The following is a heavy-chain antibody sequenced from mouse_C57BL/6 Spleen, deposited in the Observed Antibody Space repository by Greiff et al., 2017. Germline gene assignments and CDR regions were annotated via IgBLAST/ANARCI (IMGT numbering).Heavy chain of an antibody. D-gene: IGHD2-4*01. Sequence: VQLQQPGAELVRPGSSVKLSCKASGYTFTSSWMDWVKQRPGQGLEWIGNIYPSDSETHYNQKFKDKATLTVDKSSSTAYMQLSSLTSEDSAVYYCAREGYDYDDGNFDYWGQGTTLTVSS. CDR2: IYPSDSET. CDR1: GYTFTSSW. J-gene: IGHJ2*01. V-gene: IGHV1-61*01. CDR3: AREGYDYDDGNFDY.